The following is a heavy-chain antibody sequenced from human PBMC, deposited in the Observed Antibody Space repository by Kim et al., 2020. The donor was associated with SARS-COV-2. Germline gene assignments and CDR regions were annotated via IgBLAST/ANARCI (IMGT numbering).Heavy chain of an antibody. Sequence: SETLSLTCTVSGGSISRYFWSWIRQPPGKGLEWIGYIHYSGSTNYNPSLKSRVTISVDTSKNQFSLKLSSVTAADTAVYYCARRSLGYCSGGSCYSAFDIWGQGTMVTVSS. CDR3: ARRSLGYCSGGSCYSAFDI. CDR1: GGSISRYF. D-gene: IGHD2-15*01. CDR2: IHYSGST. J-gene: IGHJ3*02. V-gene: IGHV4-59*08.